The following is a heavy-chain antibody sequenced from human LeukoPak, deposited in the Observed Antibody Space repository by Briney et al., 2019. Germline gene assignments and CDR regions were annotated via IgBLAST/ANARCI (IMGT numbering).Heavy chain of an antibody. CDR1: GGSLSSYY. Sequence: SETLSLTCTLSGGSLSSYYWRWIRQPPAKGLEWIGYIYYSGSTNHNPTLKSRVTISVDTSKNQFSLKLSSVTAADTAVYYCARDGRGSTALDNWGQGILVTVSS. J-gene: IGHJ4*02. V-gene: IGHV4-59*12. CDR2: IYYSGST. CDR3: ARDGRGSTALDN. D-gene: IGHD1-26*01.